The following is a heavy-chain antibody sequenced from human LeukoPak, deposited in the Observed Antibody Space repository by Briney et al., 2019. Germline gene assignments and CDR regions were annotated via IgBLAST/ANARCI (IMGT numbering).Heavy chain of an antibody. D-gene: IGHD5-12*01. CDR2: ISWNSGSI. J-gene: IGHJ6*02. CDR1: GFTFDDYA. CDR3: AKDGYDGDYYYYGMDV. V-gene: IGHV3-9*01. Sequence: GGSLTLSCAASGFTFDDYAMHWVRQAPGKGLEWVSGISWNSGSIGYADSVKGRFTISRDNAKNSLYLQMNSLRAEDTALYYCAKDGYDGDYYYYGMDVWGQGTTVTVSS.